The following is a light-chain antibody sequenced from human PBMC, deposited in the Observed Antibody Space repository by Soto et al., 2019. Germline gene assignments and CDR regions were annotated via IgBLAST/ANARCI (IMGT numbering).Light chain of an antibody. CDR3: SSYTSSSTPFYV. Sequence: QSALTQPASVSGSHGQSSTISCTETSSDVGGYNYVSWYQQHPGKAPKLMIYDVSNRPSGVSNRFSGSKSGNTASLTISGLQAEDEADYYCSSYTSSSTPFYVFGTGTKVTVL. J-gene: IGLJ1*01. CDR2: DVS. V-gene: IGLV2-14*01. CDR1: SSDVGGYNY.